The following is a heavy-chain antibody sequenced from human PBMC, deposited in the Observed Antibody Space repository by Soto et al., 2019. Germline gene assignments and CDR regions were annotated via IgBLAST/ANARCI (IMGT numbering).Heavy chain of an antibody. D-gene: IGHD5-12*01. CDR3: ARNFHRDGYNLYYFDY. V-gene: IGHV4-34*01. CDR1: GRSFSGYY. CDR2: INHSGST. Sequence: SETLSLTCAVYGRSFSGYYWSWIRQPPGKGLEWIGEINHSGSTNYNPSLKSRVTISVDTSKNQFSLKLSSVTAADTAVYYCARNFHRDGYNLYYFDYWGQGTLVTVSS. J-gene: IGHJ4*02.